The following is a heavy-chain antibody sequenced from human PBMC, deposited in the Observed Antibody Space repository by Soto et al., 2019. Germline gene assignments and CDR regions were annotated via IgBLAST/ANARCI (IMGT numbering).Heavy chain of an antibody. V-gene: IGHV3-30*18. CDR3: AKDRGPRRQWLIGPFDY. J-gene: IGHJ4*02. Sequence: QVQLVESGGGVVQPGRSLRVSCAASGFTFSIYAIHWSRRAPGTGLEWVPVISSDGTKKYYADSVKGRLTISKDNSKNTVYLQMNSLRDEDTAVYYCAKDRGPRRQWLIGPFDYWGQGTVVTVSP. CDR1: GFTFSIYA. D-gene: IGHD6-19*01. CDR2: ISSDGTKK.